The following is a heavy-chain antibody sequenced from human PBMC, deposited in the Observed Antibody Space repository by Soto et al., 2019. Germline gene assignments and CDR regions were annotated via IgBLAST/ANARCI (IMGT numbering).Heavy chain of an antibody. J-gene: IGHJ4*02. CDR2: ISGSGGST. Sequence: GGSLRLSCAASGFTFSSYAMSWVRQAPGKGLEWVSAISGSGGSTYYADSVKGRFTISRDNSKDTLYLQMNSLRAEDTAVYYCAKVVRYYYDSSGYYFDYWGQGTLVTVSS. V-gene: IGHV3-23*01. D-gene: IGHD3-22*01. CDR1: GFTFSSYA. CDR3: AKVVRYYYDSSGYYFDY.